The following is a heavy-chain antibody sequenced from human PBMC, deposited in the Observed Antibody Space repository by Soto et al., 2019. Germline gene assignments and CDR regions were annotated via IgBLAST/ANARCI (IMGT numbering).Heavy chain of an antibody. J-gene: IGHJ3*02. D-gene: IGHD2-2*01. V-gene: IGHV3-23*01. CDR1: GFTFSSYA. CDR2: ISGSGGST. CDR3: AKDREDIVVVPAADAFDI. Sequence: GSLILSCSASGFTFSSYAMSWVRQAPGKGLEWVSAISGSGGSTYYADSVKGRFTISRDNSKNTLYLQMNSLRAEDTAVYYCAKDREDIVVVPAADAFDIWGQGTMVTVSS.